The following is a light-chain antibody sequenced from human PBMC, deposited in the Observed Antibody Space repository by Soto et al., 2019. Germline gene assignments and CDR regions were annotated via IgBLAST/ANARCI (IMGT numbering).Light chain of an antibody. V-gene: IGLV2-23*01. CDR1: SSDIGNYNL. Sequence: QSVLAQPASVSGSPGQSITISCTGTSSDIGNYNLVSWYQHHPGKAPKLIIFEGIKRPSGVSNRFSGSKSGNTASLTISGLQAEDEADYYCCSYADSPTVLFGGGTKVTVL. CDR3: CSYADSPTVL. J-gene: IGLJ2*01. CDR2: EGI.